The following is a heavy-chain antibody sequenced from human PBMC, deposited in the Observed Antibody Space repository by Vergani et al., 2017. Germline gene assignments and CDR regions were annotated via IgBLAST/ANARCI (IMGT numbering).Heavy chain of an antibody. D-gene: IGHD5-24*01. V-gene: IGHV4-61*02. CDR3: ARELGMATIPYAFDI. CDR2: IYTSGST. Sequence: QVQLQQWGAGLLKPSETLSLTCTVSGGSISSGSYYWSWIRQPAGKGLEWIGRIYTSGSTNYNPSLKSRVTISVDTSKNQFSLKLSSVTAADTAVYYCARELGMATIPYAFDIWGQGTMVTVSS. CDR1: GGSISSGSYY. J-gene: IGHJ3*02.